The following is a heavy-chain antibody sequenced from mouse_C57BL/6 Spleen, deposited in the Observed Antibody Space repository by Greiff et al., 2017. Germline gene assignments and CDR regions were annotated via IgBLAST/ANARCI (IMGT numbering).Heavy chain of an antibody. CDR2: IWGVGST. CDR1: GFSLTSYG. CDR3: AGTTVGAMDY. D-gene: IGHD1-1*01. J-gene: IGHJ4*01. Sequence: QVQLKESGPGLVAPSQCLSITCTVSGFSLTSYGVDWVRQSPGKGLEWLGVIWGVGSTNYNSARKSRLSISKDNSKSQVFLKMNSPQTDDTAMYYCAGTTVGAMDYWGQGTSVTVSS. V-gene: IGHV2-6*01.